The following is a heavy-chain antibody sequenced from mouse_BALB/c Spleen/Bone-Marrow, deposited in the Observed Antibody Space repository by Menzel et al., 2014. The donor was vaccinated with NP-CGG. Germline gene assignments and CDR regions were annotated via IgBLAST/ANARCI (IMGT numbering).Heavy chain of an antibody. V-gene: IGHV1-67*01. CDR1: GYTFTDYA. CDR2: ISTYSGNT. Sequence: VQGVESGPELVRPGVSVKISCKGSGYTFTDYAMHWVKQSHAKSLEWTGVISTYSGNTNYNQKFKGKATMTVDKSSSTAYMELARLTSEDSAIYYCARGYYGSSYLFAYWGQGTLVTVSA. D-gene: IGHD1-1*01. J-gene: IGHJ3*01. CDR3: ARGYYGSSYLFAY.